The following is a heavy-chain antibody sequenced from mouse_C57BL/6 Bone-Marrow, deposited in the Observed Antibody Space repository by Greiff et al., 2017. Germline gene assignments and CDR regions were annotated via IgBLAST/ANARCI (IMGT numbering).Heavy chain of an antibody. D-gene: IGHD2-4*01. CDR1: GYSITSGYY. CDR2: ISYDGSN. V-gene: IGHV3-6*01. CDR3: ARDGLRYYAMDY. J-gene: IGHJ4*01. Sequence: EVQLVESGPGLVKPSQSLSLTCSVTGYSITSGYYWNWIRQFPGNKLEWMGYISYDGSNNYNPSLKNRISITRDPSKNQFFLKLNSVTTEDTATYYCARDGLRYYAMDYWGQGTSVTVSS.